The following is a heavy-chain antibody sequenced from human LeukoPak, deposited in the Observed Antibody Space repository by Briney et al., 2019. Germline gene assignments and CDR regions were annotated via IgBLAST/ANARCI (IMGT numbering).Heavy chain of an antibody. V-gene: IGHV4-59*01. CDR3: ARGSKAAPGTFDY. CDR1: GGSINSYY. Sequence: SETLSLTCTVSGGSINSYYWSWIRQPPAKGLEWIGYIYYTGSTDYNPSLKSRVAISVDTSKNQFSLKLSSVTAADTAVYYCARGSKAAPGTFDYWGQGTLVTVSS. CDR2: IYYTGST. J-gene: IGHJ4*02. D-gene: IGHD6-13*01.